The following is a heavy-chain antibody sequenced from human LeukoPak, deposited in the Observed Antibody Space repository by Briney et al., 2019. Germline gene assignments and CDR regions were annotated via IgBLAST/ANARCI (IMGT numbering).Heavy chain of an antibody. J-gene: IGHJ4*02. CDR1: GFTFSSYG. D-gene: IGHD3-10*01. CDR2: ISYDGSNK. CDR3: AKRIRGVISPFDY. V-gene: IGHV3-30*18. Sequence: GGSLRLSCAASGFTFSSYGIHWVRQAPGKGLEWVAVISYDGSNKYYADSVKGRFTISRDNSRNTLYLQMNSLRAEDTAVYYCAKRIRGVISPFDYWGQGTLVTVSS.